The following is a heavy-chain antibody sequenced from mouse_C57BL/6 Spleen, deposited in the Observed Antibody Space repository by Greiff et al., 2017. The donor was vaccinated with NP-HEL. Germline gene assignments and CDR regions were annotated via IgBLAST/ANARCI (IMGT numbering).Heavy chain of an antibody. CDR3: ARSHYSNYDWYFDV. V-gene: IGHV1-9*01. Sequence: QVQLQQSGAELMKPGASVKLSCKATGYTFTGYWIEWVKQRPGHGLEWIGEILPGSGSTNYNEKFKGKATFTADISSNTAYMQRSSLTTEDSAIYYWARSHYSNYDWYFDVWGTGTTVTVSS. J-gene: IGHJ1*03. CDR1: GYTFTGYW. D-gene: IGHD2-5*01. CDR2: ILPGSGST.